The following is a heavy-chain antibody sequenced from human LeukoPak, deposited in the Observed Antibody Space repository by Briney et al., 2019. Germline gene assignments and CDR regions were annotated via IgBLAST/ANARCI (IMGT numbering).Heavy chain of an antibody. CDR3: ARVGDSSGWQYYLDY. CDR2: ISSSSSTI. D-gene: IGHD6-19*01. CDR1: GFTFSSYS. J-gene: IGHJ4*02. V-gene: IGHV3-48*01. Sequence: PGGSLRLSCAASGFTFSSYSMNWVRQAPGKGLEWVSYISSSSSTIYHADSVKGRFTISRDNAKNSLYLQMNSLRAEDTAVYYCARVGDSSGWQYYLDYWGQGTLVTVSS.